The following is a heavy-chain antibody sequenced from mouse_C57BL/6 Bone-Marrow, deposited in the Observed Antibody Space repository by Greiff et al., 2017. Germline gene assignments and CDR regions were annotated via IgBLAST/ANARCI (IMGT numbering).Heavy chain of an antibody. CDR3: ARRRGYWYFDV. CDR2: INPNNGGT. CDR1: GYTFTDYN. V-gene: IGHV1-22*01. Sequence: VQLQQSGPELVKPGASVKMSCTASGYTFTDYNMHWVKQSPGKSLEWIGYINPNNGGTSYNQKFKGQATLTVNKSSSTAYMELRSLTSEDSAVYDCARRRGYWYFDVWGTGTTVTVSS. J-gene: IGHJ1*03.